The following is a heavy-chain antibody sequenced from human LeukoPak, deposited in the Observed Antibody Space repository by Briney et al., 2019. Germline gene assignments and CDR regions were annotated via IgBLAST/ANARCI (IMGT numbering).Heavy chain of an antibody. CDR3: ARRAFSGSYSGYSDY. Sequence: PGGSLRLSCAASGFTFSSYWMHWVRQAPGKGLVWVSRINSDGSSTSYADSVKGRFTISRDNAKNTLYLQMNSLRAEDTAVYYCARRAFSGSYSGYSDYWGQGTLVTVSS. D-gene: IGHD1-26*01. V-gene: IGHV3-74*01. CDR2: INSDGSST. CDR1: GFTFSSYW. J-gene: IGHJ4*02.